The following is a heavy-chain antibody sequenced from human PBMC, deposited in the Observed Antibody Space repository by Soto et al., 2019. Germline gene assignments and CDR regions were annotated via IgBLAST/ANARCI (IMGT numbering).Heavy chain of an antibody. CDR1: GGTFRSYA. Sequence: QVQLVQSGAEVKKPGSSVKVSCKASGGTFRSYAISWVRQAPGQGLEWVGGIIPMFGTPNYAQKFQGRVTITADEFTRTAYMEGTSLRSEDTAVYYCAGTVVVVAAALQYHNGMDVWGQGTTVTVSP. CDR3: AGTVVVVAAALQYHNGMDV. V-gene: IGHV1-69*12. D-gene: IGHD2-15*01. J-gene: IGHJ6*01. CDR2: IIPMFGTP.